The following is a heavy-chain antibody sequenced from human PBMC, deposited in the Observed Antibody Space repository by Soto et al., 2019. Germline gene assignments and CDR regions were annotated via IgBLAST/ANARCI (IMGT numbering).Heavy chain of an antibody. V-gene: IGHV1-3*01. CDR1: GYTFTNYA. D-gene: IGHD3-10*01. J-gene: IGHJ6*02. Sequence: ASVKVSCKASGYTFTNYAIHWVRQAPGQRLEWMGWINAGNGNTKYSQKFQGRVTFTRDTSASKVYMKLSSLSSEDTAVFYCARDPRYYYGSGNDYTYYCGMDVWGQGTTVTVSS. CDR3: ARDPRYYYGSGNDYTYYCGMDV. CDR2: INAGNGNT.